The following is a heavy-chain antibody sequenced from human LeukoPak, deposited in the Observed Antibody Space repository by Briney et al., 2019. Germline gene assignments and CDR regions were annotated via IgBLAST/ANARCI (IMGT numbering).Heavy chain of an antibody. Sequence: SETLSLTCTVSGGSISSSSYYWGWIRQPPGKGLEWIGSIYYSGSTHYNPSLKSRVTISVDTSKNQFSLKLRSVTAADTAVYYCARHSSIVGSFDPWGQGTLVTVSS. J-gene: IGHJ5*02. CDR1: GGSISSSSYY. V-gene: IGHV4-39*01. CDR3: ARHSSIVGSFDP. D-gene: IGHD1-26*01. CDR2: IYYSGST.